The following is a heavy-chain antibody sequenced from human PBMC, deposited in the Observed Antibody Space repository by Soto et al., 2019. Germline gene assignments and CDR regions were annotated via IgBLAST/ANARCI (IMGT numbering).Heavy chain of an antibody. V-gene: IGHV1-46*01. CDR2: INPSGVDT. CDR1: GYTFTSYY. CDR3: ARVSRGAFDI. Sequence: ASVKGSCKASGYTFTSYYIHWVRQAPGQGLEWLGVINPSGVDTNYAQKFQGRVTMTRDTSTTTVYMDLSSLRSDDTAVYYCARVSRGAFDIWGQGTMVTVSS. J-gene: IGHJ3*02.